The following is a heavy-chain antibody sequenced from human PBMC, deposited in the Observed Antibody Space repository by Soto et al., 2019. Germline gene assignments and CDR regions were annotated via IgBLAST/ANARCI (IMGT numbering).Heavy chain of an antibody. CDR1: VFTFSSYA. Sequence: GCMRISCAAYVFTFSSYAMGWVLQAPGKGLEWVSAISGSGGSTYYADSVKGRFTISRDNSKNTLYLQMNSLRAEDTAVYYCAKLMTTAVLAGAYWGQGTLVTVSS. CDR3: AKLMTTAVLAGAY. V-gene: IGHV3-23*01. CDR2: ISGSGGST. D-gene: IGHD4-4*01. J-gene: IGHJ4*02.